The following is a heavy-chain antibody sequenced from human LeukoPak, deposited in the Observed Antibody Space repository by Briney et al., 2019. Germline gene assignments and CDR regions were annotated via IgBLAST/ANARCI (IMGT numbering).Heavy chain of an antibody. CDR3: ARDLGEYFFDY. Sequence: QAGGSLRLSCAASGFTFSSYAMHWVRQAPGKGLEWVAVISYDGSNKYYADSVKGRFTISRDNSKNTLYLQMNSLRAEDTAVYYCARDLGEYFFDYWGQGTLVTVSS. CDR2: ISYDGSNK. D-gene: IGHD3-10*01. J-gene: IGHJ4*02. V-gene: IGHV3-30-3*01. CDR1: GFTFSSYA.